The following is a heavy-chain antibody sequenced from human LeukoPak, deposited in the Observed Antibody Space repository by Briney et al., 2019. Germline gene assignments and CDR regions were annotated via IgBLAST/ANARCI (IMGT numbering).Heavy chain of an antibody. CDR1: GYSFTNYW. J-gene: IGHJ4*02. Sequence: GESLKISCKGSGYSFTNYWVGWVRQMPGKGLEWMGIIYPNNSGSRYSPSFRGQVTISVDRSITTAYLQCNSLKPSDTAMYYCALSSGAFDSAGYFDYWGQGTLVTVSS. CDR2: IYPNNSGS. CDR3: ALSSGAFDSAGYFDY. D-gene: IGHD2-15*01. V-gene: IGHV5-51*01.